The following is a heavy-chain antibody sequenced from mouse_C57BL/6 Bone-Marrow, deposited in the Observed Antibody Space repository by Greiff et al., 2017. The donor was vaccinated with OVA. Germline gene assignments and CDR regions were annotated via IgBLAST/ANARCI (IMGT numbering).Heavy chain of an antibody. V-gene: IGHV5-4*01. CDR2: ISDGGSYT. Sequence: EVQLQESGGGLVKPGGSLKLSCAASGFTFSSYAMSWVRQTPEKRLEWVATISDGGSYTYYPDNVKGRFTISRDNAKNNLYLQMSHLKSEDTAMYYCARGIVPTKAYWGQGTLVTVSA. CDR1: GFTFSSYA. D-gene: IGHD2-5*01. J-gene: IGHJ3*01. CDR3: ARGIVPTKAY.